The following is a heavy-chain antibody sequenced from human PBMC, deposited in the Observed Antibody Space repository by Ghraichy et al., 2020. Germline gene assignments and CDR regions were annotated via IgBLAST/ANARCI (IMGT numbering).Heavy chain of an antibody. D-gene: IGHD2-2*01. CDR1: GLTFSSYW. CDR3: ASRLCSIGACYAASYRCVDF. Sequence: GGSLRLSCATSGLTFSSYWMTWVRQAPGKGLEWVANIKQDGSETYYVDSVKGRFTISRDNPKKSLYLQMNSLRDEDTAVYYCASRLCSIGACYAASYRCVDFWGEGTTVIVSS. CDR2: IKQDGSET. J-gene: IGHJ6*04. V-gene: IGHV3-7*01.